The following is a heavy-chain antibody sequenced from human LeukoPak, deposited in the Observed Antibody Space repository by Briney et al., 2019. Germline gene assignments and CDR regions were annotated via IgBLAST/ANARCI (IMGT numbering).Heavy chain of an antibody. CDR1: GFTFSDYY. CDR2: ISYDGSNK. CDR3: AKDREEQQLVLDY. V-gene: IGHV3-30*18. D-gene: IGHD6-13*01. Sequence: GGSLRLSCAASGFTFSDYYMSWIRQAPGKGLEWVAVISYDGSNKYYADSVKGRFTISRDNSKNTLYLQMNSLRAEDTAVYYCAKDREEQQLVLDYWGQGTLVTVSS. J-gene: IGHJ4*02.